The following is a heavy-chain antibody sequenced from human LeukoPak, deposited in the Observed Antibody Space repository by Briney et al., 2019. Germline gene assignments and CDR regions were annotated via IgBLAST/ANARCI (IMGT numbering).Heavy chain of an antibody. J-gene: IGHJ6*02. V-gene: IGHV3-7*04. CDR3: ARDQDYYGMDV. Sequence: GGSLRLSCAASGFTFSSYWMSWVGQAPGKGREWVANIKQDGSEKYYVDSVKGRFTISRDHAKNSLYLQMNSLRAEDTAVYYCARDQDYYGMDVWGQGTTVTVSS. CDR2: IKQDGSEK. CDR1: GFTFSSYW.